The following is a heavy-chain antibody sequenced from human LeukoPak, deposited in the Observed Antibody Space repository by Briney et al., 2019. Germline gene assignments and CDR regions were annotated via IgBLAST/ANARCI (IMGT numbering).Heavy chain of an antibody. CDR3: ARGGYYDSSGSFEY. J-gene: IGHJ4*02. V-gene: IGHV3-64*01. Sequence: GGSLRLYCAASGFTFSNYAMYWVRQAPGGGLEYVSAISTNGGSTDYANSVKGRFTISRDNSDNRVFLQMGTLRAEDMAVYYCARGGYYDSSGSFEYWGQGVLVTVSS. CDR1: GFTFSNYA. CDR2: ISTNGGST. D-gene: IGHD3-22*01.